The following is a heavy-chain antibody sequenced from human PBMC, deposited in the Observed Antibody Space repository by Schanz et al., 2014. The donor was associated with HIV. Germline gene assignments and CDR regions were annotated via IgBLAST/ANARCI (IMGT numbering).Heavy chain of an antibody. D-gene: IGHD2-21*02. CDR2: VRHTGGT. J-gene: IGHJ4*01. CDR1: GSFGGTW. Sequence: QVQLQQWGAGLLKPSETLSLTCAVYGSFGGTWWNWLRQPPGKGLEWIGGVRHTGGTNYNPSLKSRVPMSMDPSKNQFSLKLNSVTAADTAVYFCARGDFGGNSVDYWGHGNLVTVSA. V-gene: IGHV4-34*01. CDR3: ARGDFGGNSVDY.